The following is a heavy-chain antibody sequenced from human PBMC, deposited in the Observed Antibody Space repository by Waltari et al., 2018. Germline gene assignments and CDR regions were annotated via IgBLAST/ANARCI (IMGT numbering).Heavy chain of an antibody. CDR3: AREGGSGWSYFDQ. V-gene: IGHV3-48*03. J-gene: IGHJ4*02. Sequence: EVQLVESGGGLVQPGGSLRLSCAASGFTFSSYEMDWVRQAPGKGLEWVSYISRSGSTSYYADSVKGRFIIPRDNAKNSVYLQMNSLRGEDTAVYYCAREGGSGWSYFDQWGQGTLVTVSS. CDR2: ISRSGSTS. CDR1: GFTFSSYE. D-gene: IGHD6-19*01.